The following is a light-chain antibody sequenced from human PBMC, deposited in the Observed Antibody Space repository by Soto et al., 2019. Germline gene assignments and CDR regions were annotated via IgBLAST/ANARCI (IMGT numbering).Light chain of an antibody. J-gene: IGLJ2*01. CDR3: LLYFGGYVV. V-gene: IGLV7-43*01. CDR2: STD. CDR1: TGAVTSGYY. Sequence: QAVVTQEPSLTVSPGGTVTLTCASSTGAVTSGYYPNWFQQKPGQTPRALIYSTDNKHSWTPARFSGSLLGGKAALTLSGVQPEDEAEYFFLLYFGGYVVFGGGTKLTVL.